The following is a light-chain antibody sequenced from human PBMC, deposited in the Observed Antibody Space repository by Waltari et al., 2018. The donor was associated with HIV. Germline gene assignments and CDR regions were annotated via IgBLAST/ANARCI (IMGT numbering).Light chain of an antibody. CDR1: QDIRNS. V-gene: IGKV1-NL1*01. Sequence: DIQLTQSPSSLSASLGDRVPITCRASQDIRNSLAWYHHKPGRAPILLLYDASRLDGGAPSRFSGSGSGAHFTLTISSLQPEDFASYYCQQYYTTPLTFGQGTRVDI. CDR2: DAS. CDR3: QQYYTTPLT. J-gene: IGKJ1*01.